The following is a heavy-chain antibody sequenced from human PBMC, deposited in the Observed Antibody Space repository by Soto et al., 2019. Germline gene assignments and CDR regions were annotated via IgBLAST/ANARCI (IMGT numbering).Heavy chain of an antibody. CDR1: GGSIISGGYY. CDR2: IYYSGST. Sequence: QVQLQESGPGLVKPSQTLSLTCTVSGGSIISGGYYWSWIRQHPGKVLDWIGYIYYSGSTYYNPSLQSRVTISVDTSKNQFSLKLSSVTAADTAVYYCARILNGYHWLDPWGKGTLVTVSS. J-gene: IGHJ5*02. V-gene: IGHV4-31*03. CDR3: ARILNGYHWLDP. D-gene: IGHD3-9*01.